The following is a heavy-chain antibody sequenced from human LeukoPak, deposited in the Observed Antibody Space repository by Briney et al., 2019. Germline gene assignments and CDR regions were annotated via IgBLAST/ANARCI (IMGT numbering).Heavy chain of an antibody. CDR1: GYTFTSYA. CDR3: ATSPLYSYGRDHDY. D-gene: IGHD5-18*01. Sequence: GASVKVSCKASGYTFTSYAMHWVRQAPGQRLEWMGWINAGNGNTKYSQKFQGRVTITRDTSASTAYMELSSLRSEDTAVYYCATSPLYSYGRDHDYWGQGTLVTVSS. J-gene: IGHJ4*02. CDR2: INAGNGNT. V-gene: IGHV1-3*01.